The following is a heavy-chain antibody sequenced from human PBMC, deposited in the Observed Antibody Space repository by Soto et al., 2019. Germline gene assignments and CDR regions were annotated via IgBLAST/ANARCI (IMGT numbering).Heavy chain of an antibody. V-gene: IGHV3-30*03. CDR3: ARDSGVGSCSGGSCYTSNWFDP. D-gene: IGHD2-15*01. Sequence: QVQLVESGGGVVQPGRSLRLSCVASGFTFSNHGMHWVRQAPGKGLEWVAVISFEGSIKYYTDSVKGRFTISRDDSKNTVYLQMNRLRAEDPAVYFCARDSGVGSCSGGSCYTSNWFDPWGQGTLVTVSS. J-gene: IGHJ5*02. CDR1: GFTFSNHG. CDR2: ISFEGSIK.